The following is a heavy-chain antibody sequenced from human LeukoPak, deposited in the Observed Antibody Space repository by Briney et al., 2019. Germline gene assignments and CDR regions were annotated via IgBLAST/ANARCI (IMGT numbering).Heavy chain of an antibody. CDR3: ARDIGKRGATNFADY. CDR1: GGTFSSYA. D-gene: IGHD1-26*01. J-gene: IGHJ4*02. Sequence: ASVKVSCKASGGTFSSYAISWVRQAPGQGLEWMGWINPNSGGTNYAQKFQGRVTMTRDTSISTAYMELSRLRSDDTAVYYCARDIGKRGATNFADYWGQGTLVTVSS. V-gene: IGHV1-2*02. CDR2: INPNSGGT.